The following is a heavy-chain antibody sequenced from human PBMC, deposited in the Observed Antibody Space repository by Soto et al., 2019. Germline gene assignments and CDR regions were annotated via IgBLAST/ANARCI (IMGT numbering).Heavy chain of an antibody. CDR2: INWNGGST. CDR3: ARARITMIVVVTDAFDI. D-gene: IGHD3-22*01. Sequence: GGSLRLSCAASGFTFDDYGMSWVRQAPGKGLEWVSGINWNGGSTGYADSVKGRFTISRDNAKNSLYLQMNSLRAEDTALYYCARARITMIVVVTDAFDIWGQGTMVTVSS. CDR1: GFTFDDYG. V-gene: IGHV3-20*04. J-gene: IGHJ3*02.